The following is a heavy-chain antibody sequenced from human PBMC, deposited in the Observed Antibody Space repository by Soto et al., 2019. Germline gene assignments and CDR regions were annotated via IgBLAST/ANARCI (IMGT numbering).Heavy chain of an antibody. J-gene: IGHJ1*01. CDR1: GGSFSGCY. CDR3: ARAAYCSGGSCFSARSEYFQH. CDR2: INHSGST. D-gene: IGHD2-15*01. Sequence: QVQLQQWGAGLLKPSETLSLTCAVYGGSFSGCYWSWIRQPPGKGLEWIGEINHSGSTNYNPSLKSRVTISVDTSKNQFSLKLSSVTAADTAVYYCARAAYCSGGSCFSARSEYFQHWGQGTLVTVSS. V-gene: IGHV4-34*01.